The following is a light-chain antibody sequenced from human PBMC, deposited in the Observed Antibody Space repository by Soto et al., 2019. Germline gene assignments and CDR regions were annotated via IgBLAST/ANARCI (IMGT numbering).Light chain of an antibody. J-gene: IGKJ1*01. Sequence: DIQMTQSPSTLSGSVGDRVTITCRASQTISSWLAWYQQKPGKAPKLLIYKASTLKSGVPSRFSGSGSGTEFTLTISSLTXXXXATYHCQHYNSYSEAFGQGTKVDIK. CDR3: QHYNSYSEA. CDR2: KAS. CDR1: QTISSW. V-gene: IGKV1-5*03.